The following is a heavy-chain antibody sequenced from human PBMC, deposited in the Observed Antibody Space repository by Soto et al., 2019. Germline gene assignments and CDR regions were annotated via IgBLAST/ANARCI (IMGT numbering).Heavy chain of an antibody. D-gene: IGHD6-19*01. V-gene: IGHV3-23*01. CDR1: GFTFSSYA. J-gene: IGHJ6*02. Sequence: EVQLLESGGGLVQPGGSLRLSCAASGFTFSSYAMSWVRQAPGKGLEWVSAISGSGGSTYYADSVKGRFTISRDNSKNTLDLQMNSLRAEDTAVYYCAKDIGWNYFYGMDVWGQGTTVTVSS. CDR3: AKDIGWNYFYGMDV. CDR2: ISGSGGST.